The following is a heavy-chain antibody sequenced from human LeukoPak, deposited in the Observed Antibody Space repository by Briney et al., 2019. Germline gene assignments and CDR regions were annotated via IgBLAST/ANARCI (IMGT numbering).Heavy chain of an antibody. Sequence: GGSLRLSCEASGFTVSSNYMSWARQAQGRGLEWVSVFFRGGDTYYGDSVRGRFTISRDDSKNTVYLQMNGLRAEDTAVYYCVRQSFTYNSGWYWVDHWGQGILVTVSS. V-gene: IGHV3-53*01. CDR3: VRQSFTYNSGWYWVDH. CDR1: GFTVSSNY. CDR2: FFRGGDT. J-gene: IGHJ5*02. D-gene: IGHD6-19*01.